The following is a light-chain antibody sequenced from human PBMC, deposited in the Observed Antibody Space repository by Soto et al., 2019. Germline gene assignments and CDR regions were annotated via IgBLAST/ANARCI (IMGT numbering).Light chain of an antibody. J-gene: IGLJ1*01. Sequence: LTQPASVSGSPGQSITISCTGTSSDVGGSNYVSWYQQHPGKAPKLMIYEVSDRPSGVSNRFSGSKSGNTASLTISGLQADDEADYYCSSYTSTTTPYVFGTGTKVTVL. V-gene: IGLV2-14*01. CDR3: SSYTSTTTPYV. CDR1: SSDVGGSNY. CDR2: EVS.